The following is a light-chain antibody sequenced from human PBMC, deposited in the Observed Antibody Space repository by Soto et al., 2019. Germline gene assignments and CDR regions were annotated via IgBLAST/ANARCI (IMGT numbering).Light chain of an antibody. J-gene: IGKJ2*01. Sequence: DVLMTQSPLSLPVTLGQPASISCRSSQSLAYVDGNTYLNWFQQRPGQSPRRLIYQVSNRDSGGPDRFSGSGSGTDFTLKISRVENDDVGVYYCRQGTQWPPYTVGQGTKLEIK. CDR3: RQGTQWPPYT. CDR1: QSLAYVDGNTY. V-gene: IGKV2-30*01. CDR2: QVS.